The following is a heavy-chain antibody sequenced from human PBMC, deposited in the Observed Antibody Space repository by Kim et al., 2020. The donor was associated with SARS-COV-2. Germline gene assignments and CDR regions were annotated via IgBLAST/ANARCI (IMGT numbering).Heavy chain of an antibody. Sequence: GGSLRLSCAASGFSFNEYYMRWIRQSAGKGLEWAADISSTSSYINYADSVRGRFTISRDNAKNTVYLEMNSLRAEDTAVYFCARSLRSVFSLDFGGQGTLLPVS. V-gene: IGHV3-11*03. CDR3: ARSLRSVFSLDF. D-gene: IGHD3-9*01. J-gene: IGHJ4*02. CDR1: GFSFNEYY. CDR2: ISSTSSYI.